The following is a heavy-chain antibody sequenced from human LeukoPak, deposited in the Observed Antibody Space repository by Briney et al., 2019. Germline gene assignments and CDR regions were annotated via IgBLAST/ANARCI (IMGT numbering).Heavy chain of an antibody. CDR3: ARQGYCTNGICSGWFFDL. J-gene: IGHJ2*01. D-gene: IGHD2-8*01. CDR2: FYASGST. V-gene: IGHV4-4*07. Sequence: PSETLSLTCTVSGASISTYYWNWIRQPAGKGLEWIGRFYASGSTNYNPSLKSRVTMSLDTSKNQFSLKLSSVTAADTAMYYCARQGYCTNGICSGWFFDLWGRGTQVTVSS. CDR1: GASISTYY.